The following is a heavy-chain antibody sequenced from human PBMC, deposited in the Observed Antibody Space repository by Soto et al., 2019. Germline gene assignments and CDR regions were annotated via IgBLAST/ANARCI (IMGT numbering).Heavy chain of an antibody. CDR2: INHSGST. J-gene: IGHJ6*02. CDR1: GGSFSGYY. V-gene: IGHV4-34*01. Sequence: PSETLSLTCAVYGGSFSGYYWSWIRQPPGKGLEWIGEINHSGSTNYNPSLKSRVTISVDTSKNQFSLKLSSVTAADTAVYYCARGGFVLWFGEFLFYGMDVWGQGTTVTVSS. CDR3: ARGGFVLWFGEFLFYGMDV. D-gene: IGHD3-10*01.